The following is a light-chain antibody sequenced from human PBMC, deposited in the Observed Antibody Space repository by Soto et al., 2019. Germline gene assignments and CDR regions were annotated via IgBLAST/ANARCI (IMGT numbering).Light chain of an antibody. CDR1: QSVSSY. CDR2: DAS. Sequence: EIVLTQSPATLSLSTGERATLSCRASQSVSSYLAWYQQKPGQAPRLLIYDASNRATGIPARFSGSGSGTDFTLTISSLEPEDFAVYYCQQRSNWPATFGQGRRLEIK. CDR3: QQRSNWPAT. V-gene: IGKV3-11*01. J-gene: IGKJ5*01.